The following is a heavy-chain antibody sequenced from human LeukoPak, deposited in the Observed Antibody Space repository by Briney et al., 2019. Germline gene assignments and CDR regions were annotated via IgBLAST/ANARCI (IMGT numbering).Heavy chain of an antibody. Sequence: GRSLRLSCAPSGFTVSSNYMSWVRQAPGKGLEWVSVIYSGGSTYYADSVKGRFTISRDNSKNTVYLQMNSLRAEDTAVYHCARGTTDILTGYYYYAMDVWGQGTTVTVSS. CDR1: GFTVSSNY. CDR3: ARGTTDILTGYYYYAMDV. CDR2: IYSGGST. J-gene: IGHJ6*02. D-gene: IGHD3-9*01. V-gene: IGHV3-53*01.